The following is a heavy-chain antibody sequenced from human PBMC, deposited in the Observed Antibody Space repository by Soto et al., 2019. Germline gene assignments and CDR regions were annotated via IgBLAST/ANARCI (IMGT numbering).Heavy chain of an antibody. CDR2: IYYSGGT. J-gene: IGHJ4*02. CDR1: GGSISSGGYY. D-gene: IGHD3-22*01. CDR3: ARTYYYDSSGYYYFDY. V-gene: IGHV4-31*03. Sequence: SETLSLTCTVSGGSISSGGYYWSWIRQHPGQGLEWVGYIYYSGGTYYNPSLKSRVTISIDTSKNQFSLKLSSVTAADTAVYYCARTYYYDSSGYYYFDYWGQGTLVTVSS.